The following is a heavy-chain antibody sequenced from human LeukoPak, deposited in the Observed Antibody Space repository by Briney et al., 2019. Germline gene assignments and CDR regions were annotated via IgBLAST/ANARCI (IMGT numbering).Heavy chain of an antibody. CDR2: IYTSGST. V-gene: IGHV4-4*07. CDR1: GGSISSYY. D-gene: IGHD6-19*01. CDR3: ARVGSGWSPVEYYFDY. J-gene: IGHJ4*02. Sequence: PSETLSLTCTVSGGSISSYYWSLIRQPAGKGLEWIGRIYTSGSTNYNPSLKSRVTMSVDTSKSQFSLKLSSVTAADTAVYYCARVGSGWSPVEYYFDYWGQGTLVTVSS.